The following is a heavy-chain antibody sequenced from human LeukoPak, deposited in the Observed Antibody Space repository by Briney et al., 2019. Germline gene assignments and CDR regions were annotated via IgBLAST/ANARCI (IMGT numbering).Heavy chain of an antibody. CDR2: IQHSGST. CDR3: ARDDNYLEWLLSVY. J-gene: IGHJ4*02. D-gene: IGHD3-3*01. CDR1: GYSISSGYY. Sequence: PSETLSLTCSVSGYSISSGYYWGWIRQPPGKGLEWIGSIQHSGSTYYNPSLKSRVTISVDTSKNQFSLKLSSVTAADTAVYYCARDDNYLEWLLSVYWGQGTLVTVSS. V-gene: IGHV4-38-2*02.